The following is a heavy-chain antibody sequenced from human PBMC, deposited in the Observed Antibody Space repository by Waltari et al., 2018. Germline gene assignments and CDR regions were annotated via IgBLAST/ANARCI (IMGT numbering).Heavy chain of an antibody. Sequence: QVQLQESGPGLVKPSETLSLTCTVSGGSISSYYWSWIRQPAGKGLGWIGRIYTSGRTSYNPSLKIPVTRSLDTSRNQFSLKLSPVTAADTAVYYCAREGPRYCSGGSCYSDWCDPWGQGTLVTVSS. D-gene: IGHD2-15*01. CDR3: AREGPRYCSGGSCYSDWCDP. J-gene: IGHJ5*02. CDR1: GGSISSYY. V-gene: IGHV4-4*07. CDR2: IYTSGRT.